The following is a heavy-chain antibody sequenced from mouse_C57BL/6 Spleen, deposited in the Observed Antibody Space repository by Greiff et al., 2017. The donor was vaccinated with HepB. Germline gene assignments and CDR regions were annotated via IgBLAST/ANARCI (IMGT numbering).Heavy chain of an antibody. D-gene: IGHD2-14*01. V-gene: IGHV5-12*01. CDR3: ARRVRLWYFDV. Sequence: EVKLVESGGGLVQPGGSLKLSCAASGFTFSDYYMYWVRQTPEKRLEWVAYISNGGGSTYYPDTVKGRFTISRDNAKNTLSLQMSRLQSEDTAMYYCARRVRLWYFDVWGTGTTVTVSS. CDR2: ISNGGGST. CDR1: GFTFSDYY. J-gene: IGHJ1*03.